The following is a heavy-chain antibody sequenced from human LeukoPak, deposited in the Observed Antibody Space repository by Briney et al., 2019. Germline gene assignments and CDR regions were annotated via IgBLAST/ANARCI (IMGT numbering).Heavy chain of an antibody. Sequence: GASVKVSCKASGGTFSSYAISWVRQAPGQGLEWMGKIIPIFGTANYAQKFQGRVTITTDESTSTAYMELSSLRSEDTAVYYCARGAAGPEGDWNYWGQGTLVTVSS. D-gene: IGHD6-13*01. CDR1: GGTFSSYA. CDR2: IIPIFGTA. CDR3: ARGAAGPEGDWNY. V-gene: IGHV1-69*05. J-gene: IGHJ4*02.